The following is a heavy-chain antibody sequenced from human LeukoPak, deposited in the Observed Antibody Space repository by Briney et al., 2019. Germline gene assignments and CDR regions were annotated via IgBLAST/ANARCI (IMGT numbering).Heavy chain of an antibody. CDR1: GGSISSSSYY. CDR2: IYYSGST. Sequence: PSETLSLTCTVSGGSISSSSYYWGWIRQPPGKGLEWIGSIYYSGSTYYNPSLKSRVTISVDTSKNQFSLKLSSVTAADTAVYYCARDDGRRTGTRWLQSGVVGLDYWGQGTLVTVSS. CDR3: ARDDGRRTGTRWLQSGVVGLDY. V-gene: IGHV4-39*07. J-gene: IGHJ4*02. D-gene: IGHD5-24*01.